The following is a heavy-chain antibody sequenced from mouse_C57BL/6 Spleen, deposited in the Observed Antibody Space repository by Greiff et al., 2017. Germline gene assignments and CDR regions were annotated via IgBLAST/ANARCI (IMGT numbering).Heavy chain of an antibody. CDR1: GFTFSNYW. CDR3: TGAYYDYSPAWFAY. J-gene: IGHJ3*01. Sequence: EVMLVESGGGLVQPGGSMKLSCVASGFTFSNYWMNWVRQSPEKGLEWVAQIRLKSDDYATHYAVSVKGRFTISRDDSKSSVYLQMNNLRAEDTGIYYCTGAYYDYSPAWFAYWGQGTLVTVSA. CDR2: IRLKSDDYAT. D-gene: IGHD2-4*01. V-gene: IGHV6-3*01.